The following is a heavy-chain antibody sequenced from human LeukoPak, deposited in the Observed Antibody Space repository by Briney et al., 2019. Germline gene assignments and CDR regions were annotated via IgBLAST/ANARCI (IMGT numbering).Heavy chain of an antibody. Sequence: GRSLRLSCAAFGFTFSSYAMHWVRQAPGKGLEWVAVISYDGSNKYYADSVKGRFTISRDNAKNSLYLQMNSLRAEDTAVYYCARPPAMDPGGIWGQGTMVTVSS. CDR2: ISYDGSNK. CDR3: ARPPAMDPGGI. V-gene: IGHV3-30-3*01. CDR1: GFTFSSYA. D-gene: IGHD5-18*01. J-gene: IGHJ3*02.